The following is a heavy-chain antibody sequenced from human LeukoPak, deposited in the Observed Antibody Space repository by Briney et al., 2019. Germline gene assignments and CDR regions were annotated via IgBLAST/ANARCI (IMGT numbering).Heavy chain of an antibody. CDR3: ATDSMLDIAAAGSIQH. Sequence: ASVKVSCKASGYTFTSYYIHWVRQAPGQGLEWMGLINPSGGSTNYAQKFQGRVTMTEDTSTDTAYMELSSLRSEDTAVYYCATDSMLDIAAAGSIQHWGQGTLVTVSS. V-gene: IGHV1-46*01. CDR1: GYTFTSYY. CDR2: INPSGGST. D-gene: IGHD6-13*01. J-gene: IGHJ1*01.